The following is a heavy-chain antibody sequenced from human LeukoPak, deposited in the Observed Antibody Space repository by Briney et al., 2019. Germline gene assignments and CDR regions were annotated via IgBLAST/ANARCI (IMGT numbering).Heavy chain of an antibody. J-gene: IGHJ4*02. CDR3: ARSYSGYDPYYFDY. CDR2: IYYSGST. V-gene: IGHV4-59*01. Sequence: SSETLSLTCTVSGGSISSYYWSWIRQPPGKGLEWTGYIYYSGSTNYNPSLKSRVTISVDTSKNQFSLKLSPVTAADTAVYYCARSYSGYDPYYFDYWGQGTLVTVSS. D-gene: IGHD5-12*01. CDR1: GGSISSYY.